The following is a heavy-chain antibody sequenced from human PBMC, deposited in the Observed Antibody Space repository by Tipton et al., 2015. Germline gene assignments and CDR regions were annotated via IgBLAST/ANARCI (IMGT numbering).Heavy chain of an antibody. CDR1: GFTFSNCT. Sequence: SLRLSCAASGFTFSNCTMNWVRQAPGKGLEWVSSISGSSTYIYYADSAKGRFTISRDNAKNSLYLQMNNLEVEDTAVYYCATYSYGSRGPNGDWWGYFDYWGQGTLVTVSS. V-gene: IGHV3-21*01. D-gene: IGHD3-22*01. CDR2: ISGSSTYI. J-gene: IGHJ4*02. CDR3: ATYSYGSRGPNGDWWGYFDY.